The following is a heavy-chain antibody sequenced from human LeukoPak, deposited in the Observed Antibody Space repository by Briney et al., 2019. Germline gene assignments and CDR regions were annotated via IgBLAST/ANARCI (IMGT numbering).Heavy chain of an antibody. V-gene: IGHV3-48*03. D-gene: IGHD2-2*01. CDR1: GFTFSSYE. J-gene: IGHJ4*02. CDR3: ARKYCSTTSCLFDN. Sequence: PGGSLRLSCAASGFTFSSYEMNWVRQAPGKGLQWVSDISSSGTTIYYADSVKGRFTISRDNAKNSLYLQMNSLRAEDTAVYYCARKYCSTTSCLFDNRGQGTLVTVSS. CDR2: ISSSGTTI.